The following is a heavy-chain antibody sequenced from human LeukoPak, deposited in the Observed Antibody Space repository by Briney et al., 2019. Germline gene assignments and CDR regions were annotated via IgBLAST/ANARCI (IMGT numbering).Heavy chain of an antibody. CDR3: ARDGAHCSSTSCYISGWFDP. J-gene: IGHJ5*02. V-gene: IGHV1-18*01. Sequence: GASVKVSCKASGYTFTSYGISWVRQAPGQGLEWMGWISAYNGNTNYAQKLQGRVTMTTDTSTSTAYMELSGLRSEDTAVYYCARDGAHCSSTSCYISGWFDPWGQGTLVTVSS. CDR1: GYTFTSYG. D-gene: IGHD2-2*02. CDR2: ISAYNGNT.